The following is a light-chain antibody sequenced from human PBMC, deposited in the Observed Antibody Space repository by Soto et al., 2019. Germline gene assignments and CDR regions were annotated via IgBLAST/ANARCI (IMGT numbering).Light chain of an antibody. J-gene: IGKJ4*01. CDR3: QQSYSTPPLT. CDR1: QRISTF. V-gene: IGKV1-39*01. Sequence: DIQMTQSLSSLSVSVGDTVTITCRASQRISTFLNWYQQKPGKAPNLLIYAASSLQSGVPSRFSGSGSGTDFTLTISSLQPEDFATYYCQQSYSTPPLTFGGGTKVDIK. CDR2: AAS.